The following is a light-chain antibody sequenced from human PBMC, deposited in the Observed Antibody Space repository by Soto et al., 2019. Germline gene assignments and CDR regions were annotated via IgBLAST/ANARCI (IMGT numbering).Light chain of an antibody. CDR2: AAS. CDR1: QGISNY. V-gene: IGKV1-27*01. Sequence: IQMTQSPSSLSSSLGDRVTITCRASQGISNYLAWYQQKPGKVPKFLIYAASTLQSGVPSRFSGSGSGTEFTLTISSMQSEDFAVYYCQQYNHWSFGQGTRLEIK. CDR3: QQYNHWS. J-gene: IGKJ5*01.